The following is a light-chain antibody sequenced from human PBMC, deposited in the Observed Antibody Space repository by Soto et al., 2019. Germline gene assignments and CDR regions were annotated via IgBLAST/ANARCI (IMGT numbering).Light chain of an antibody. Sequence: QSALTQPASVSGSPGQSITISCTGTSSDVGGYNFVSWYQHHPGKAPKLIIYEVSNRPSGVSNRFSASKSGNTASLIISGLQAEDEADYYCSSYTNSSTLVGFGGGTKVTVL. CDR2: EVS. CDR3: SSYTNSSTLVG. J-gene: IGLJ2*01. CDR1: SSDVGGYNF. V-gene: IGLV2-14*01.